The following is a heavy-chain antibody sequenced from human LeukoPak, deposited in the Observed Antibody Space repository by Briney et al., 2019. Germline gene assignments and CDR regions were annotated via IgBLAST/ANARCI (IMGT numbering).Heavy chain of an antibody. CDR2: INAGNGNT. Sequence: ASVKVSCKASGYTFTSYAMHWVRQAPGQRLEWMGWINAGNGNTKYSQKFQGRVTITRDTSASTAYMELSSLRSEDTAVYYCARALWGYYDSSGGFDYWGQGTLVTVSS. V-gene: IGHV1-3*01. J-gene: IGHJ4*02. CDR3: ARALWGYYDSSGGFDY. CDR1: GYTFTSYA. D-gene: IGHD3-22*01.